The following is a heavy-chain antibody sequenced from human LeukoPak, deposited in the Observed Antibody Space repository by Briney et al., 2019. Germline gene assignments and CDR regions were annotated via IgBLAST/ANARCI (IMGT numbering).Heavy chain of an antibody. Sequence: SETLSLTCSVSGGSIRSYYWSWIRQPAGKKLEWIGRISDSGNTNYNPSLTSRVTISVDTSKNQFSLELSSVTAADTAVYYRARVAAVGWFDPWGQGTLVTVSS. CDR3: ARVAAVGWFDP. V-gene: IGHV4-4*07. J-gene: IGHJ5*02. CDR2: ISDSGNT. CDR1: GGSIRSYY. D-gene: IGHD6-13*01.